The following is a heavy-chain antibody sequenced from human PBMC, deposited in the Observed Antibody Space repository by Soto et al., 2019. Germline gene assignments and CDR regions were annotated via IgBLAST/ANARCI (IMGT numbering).Heavy chain of an antibody. V-gene: IGHV2-5*02. D-gene: IGHD4-17*01. CDR1: GFSLSTSGVG. CDR2: IYWDDDK. CDR3: AHWDGRCPGFDY. Sequence: QITLKESGPTLVKPTQPLTLTCTFSGFSLSTSGVGVGWIRQPPGKALEWLALIYWDDDKRYSPSLKSRLTITKDTSKNQVDLTVTNMDPVDTATYYCAHWDGRCPGFDYWGQGTLVTVSS. J-gene: IGHJ4*02.